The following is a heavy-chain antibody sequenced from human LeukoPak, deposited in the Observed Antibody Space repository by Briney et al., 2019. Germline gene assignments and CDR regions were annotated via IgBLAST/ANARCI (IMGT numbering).Heavy chain of an antibody. V-gene: IGHV4-34*01. CDR2: INHSGST. CDR1: GGSFSGYY. Sequence: SETLSLTCAVYGGSFSGYYWSWIRQPPGKGLEWIGEINHSGSTNYNPSLKSRVTISVDTSKNQFSLKLSSVTAADTAVYYCARGGYSYGYYYYYYMDVWGKGTTVTVSS. D-gene: IGHD5-18*01. J-gene: IGHJ6*03. CDR3: ARGGYSYGYYYYYYMDV.